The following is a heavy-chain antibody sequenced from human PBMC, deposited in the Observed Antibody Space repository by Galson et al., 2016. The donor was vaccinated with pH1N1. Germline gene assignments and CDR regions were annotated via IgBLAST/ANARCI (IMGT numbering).Heavy chain of an antibody. Sequence: SVKVSCKASGYRFRDHYVHWVRQAPGHGLERIGRVDPKTGGTKYGQKFQGRVTMTSDTSITTGYMELTRLKSDDTALYYCARVEGRAAAGTTDWGQGTLVTVSS. CDR1: GYRFRDHY. CDR3: ARVEGRAAAGTTD. CDR2: VDPKTGGT. J-gene: IGHJ4*01. D-gene: IGHD6-13*01. V-gene: IGHV1-2*06.